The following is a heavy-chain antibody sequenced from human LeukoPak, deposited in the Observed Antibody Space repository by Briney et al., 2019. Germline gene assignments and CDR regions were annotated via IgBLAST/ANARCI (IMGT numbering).Heavy chain of an antibody. V-gene: IGHV4-39*07. CDR1: GGSISSSSYY. D-gene: IGHD6-19*01. CDR3: ARSIAVAGTGYFDY. Sequence: SETLSLTCTASGGSISSSSYYWGWIRQPPGKGLEWIGSIYYSGSTYYNPSLKSRVTISVDTSKNQFSLKLSSVTAADTAVYYCARSIAVAGTGYFDYWGQGTLVTVSS. CDR2: IYYSGST. J-gene: IGHJ4*02.